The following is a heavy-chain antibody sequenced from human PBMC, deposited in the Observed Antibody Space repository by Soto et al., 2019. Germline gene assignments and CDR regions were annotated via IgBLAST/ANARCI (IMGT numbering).Heavy chain of an antibody. J-gene: IGHJ6*02. D-gene: IGHD2-2*02. CDR3: TRGVGYCSSTSCYTGRAPEDYYYGMDV. CDR2: IRSKAYGGTT. V-gene: IGHV3-49*03. Sequence: GGSLRLSCTASGFTFGDYAMSWFRQAPGEWLEWVGFIRSKAYGGTTEYAASVKGRFTISRDDSKSIAYLQMNSLKTEDTAVYYCTRGVGYCSSTSCYTGRAPEDYYYGMDVWGQGTTVTVSS. CDR1: GFTFGDYA.